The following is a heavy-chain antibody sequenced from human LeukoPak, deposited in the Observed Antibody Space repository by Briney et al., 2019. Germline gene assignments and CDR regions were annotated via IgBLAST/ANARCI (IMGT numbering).Heavy chain of an antibody. V-gene: IGHV4-34*01. CDR3: AVGHSYGFAPLDV. Sequence: SETLSLTCAVYGGSFSNYYWSWIRQPPGKGLEWIGEINHSGSTNYNPSLKSRVTISVDTSKNQFSLKLSSVTAADTAVYYCAVGHSYGFAPLDVWGKGTTVTISS. J-gene: IGHJ6*04. CDR2: INHSGST. D-gene: IGHD5-18*01. CDR1: GGSFSNYY.